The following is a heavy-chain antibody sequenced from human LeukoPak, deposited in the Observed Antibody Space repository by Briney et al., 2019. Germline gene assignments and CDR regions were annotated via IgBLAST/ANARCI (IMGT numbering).Heavy chain of an antibody. Sequence: PSETLSLTCTVSGYSISSGYYWGWIRQPPGKGLEWIGSIYHSGSTYYNPSLKSRVTISVDTSKNQFSLKLSSVTAADTAVYYCARELTGSYLLAGPTQNDYWGQGTLVTVSS. D-gene: IGHD1-26*01. CDR1: GYSISSGYY. CDR2: IYHSGST. V-gene: IGHV4-38-2*02. J-gene: IGHJ4*02. CDR3: ARELTGSYLLAGPTQNDY.